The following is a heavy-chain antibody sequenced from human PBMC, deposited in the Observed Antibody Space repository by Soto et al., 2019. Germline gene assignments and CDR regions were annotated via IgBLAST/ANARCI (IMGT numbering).Heavy chain of an antibody. Sequence: QVQLQQWGAGLLKPSETLSLTCAVYGGSFSGYYWSWIRQPPGKGLEWIGEINHSGSTNYNPSLKSRVTISGDTSKNQFSLKLSSVTAADTAVYYCARTDCSSTSCSYGMDVWGQGTTVTVSS. CDR3: ARTDCSSTSCSYGMDV. V-gene: IGHV4-34*01. CDR2: INHSGST. J-gene: IGHJ6*02. D-gene: IGHD2-2*01. CDR1: GGSFSGYY.